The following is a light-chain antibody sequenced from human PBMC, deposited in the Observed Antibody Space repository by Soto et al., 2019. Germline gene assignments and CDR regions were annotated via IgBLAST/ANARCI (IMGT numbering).Light chain of an antibody. Sequence: EIVLTQSPATLSLSPGERATLSCRASQSVSTYLAWYQQKPGQAPRLLIYDASNRATGIPARFSGSGSGTDFTLTISCLEPEDFAVYYCQQRSKGITFGQGTRLEIK. CDR2: DAS. CDR3: QQRSKGIT. V-gene: IGKV3-11*01. J-gene: IGKJ5*01. CDR1: QSVSTY.